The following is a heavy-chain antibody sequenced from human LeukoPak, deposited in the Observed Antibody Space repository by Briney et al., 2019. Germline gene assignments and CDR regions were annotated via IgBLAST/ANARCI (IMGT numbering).Heavy chain of an antibody. D-gene: IGHD5-12*01. V-gene: IGHV4-59*01. CDR2: IYYSGST. Sequence: SETLSLTCTVSGGSISSYYWSWIRQPPGGGLEWIGYIYYSGSTNYNPSLKRRVTISLDTSKSQFSLKLRSVTAADTAVYYCARSGLDSRYYFGMDVWGQGTTVTVAS. CDR3: ARSGLDSRYYFGMDV. J-gene: IGHJ6*02. CDR1: GGSISSYY.